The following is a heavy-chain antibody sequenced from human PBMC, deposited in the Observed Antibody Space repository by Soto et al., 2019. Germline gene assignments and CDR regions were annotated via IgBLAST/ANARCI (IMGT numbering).Heavy chain of an antibody. Sequence: GESLKISCKGSGYIFINYWIAWVRQMPGKGLEWMGIIYPGDSDTRYSPSFQGQVTISADKSISTAYLQWSSLRASDTAIYYCARHAIAAHFNWFDPWGQGTLVTVSS. V-gene: IGHV5-51*01. CDR1: GYIFINYW. CDR3: ARHAIAAHFNWFDP. J-gene: IGHJ5*02. D-gene: IGHD6-6*01. CDR2: IYPGDSDT.